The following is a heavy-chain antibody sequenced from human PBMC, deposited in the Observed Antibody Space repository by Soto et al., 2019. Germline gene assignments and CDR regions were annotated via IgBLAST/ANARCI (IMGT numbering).Heavy chain of an antibody. V-gene: IGHV4-39*01. Sequence: QVQLQESGPGLMMPSETLSLTCSVSGDSISGSPYYWGWIRQPPGKRLEWIGSIFHDGYIVYTPSLKSRVTISVDTSKNQFSLKLTPVAAADTAIYFCARLQTAVPHYWGQGILVTVSS. D-gene: IGHD6-13*01. CDR1: GDSISGSPYY. CDR3: ARLQTAVPHY. CDR2: IFHDGYI. J-gene: IGHJ4*02.